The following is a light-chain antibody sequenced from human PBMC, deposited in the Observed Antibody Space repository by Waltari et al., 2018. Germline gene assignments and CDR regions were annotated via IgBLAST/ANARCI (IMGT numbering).Light chain of an antibody. V-gene: IGKV3-11*01. J-gene: IGKJ3*01. CDR3: HQRSNWPLT. CDR2: GAS. Sequence: EVVLTQSPATLSLSPGDRATLSCRASQSVTTDLAWYQQRRGQAPRLLIYGASARATGIPARFSGSGSGTDFTLTISGLEPEDFAVYYCHQRSNWPLTFGPGTKVDFK. CDR1: QSVTTD.